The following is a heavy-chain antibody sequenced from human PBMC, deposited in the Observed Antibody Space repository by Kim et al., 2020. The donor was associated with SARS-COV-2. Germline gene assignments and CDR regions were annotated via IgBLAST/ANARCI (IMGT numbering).Heavy chain of an antibody. V-gene: IGHV1-2*06. D-gene: IGHD2-8*01. Sequence: ASVKVSCKASGYTFTDNYLYWVRQAPGQGLEWMRRVVPRTGATNYAQQFKGRVTLTTDTSISTAFMEMTMLTSDDTAVYYCARGETGPRNTVLDWFDPWGQGTLVTVSP. CDR3: ARGETGPRNTVLDWFDP. CDR1: GYTFTDNY. CDR2: VVPRTGAT. J-gene: IGHJ5*02.